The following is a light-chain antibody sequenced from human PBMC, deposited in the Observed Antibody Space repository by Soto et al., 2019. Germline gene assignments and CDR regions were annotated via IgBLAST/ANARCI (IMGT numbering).Light chain of an antibody. CDR2: GAS. J-gene: IGKJ2*01. CDR3: QHYFNWPYT. Sequence: EIVMTQSPATLFVSPGERATLSCRASQSVTSNLAWYQQKPGRAPRLLIYGASTRATGIPARFSGSGSGTEFTLTISNMQSEDFALYYCQHYFNWPYTFGQGTKVDI. CDR1: QSVTSN. V-gene: IGKV3-15*01.